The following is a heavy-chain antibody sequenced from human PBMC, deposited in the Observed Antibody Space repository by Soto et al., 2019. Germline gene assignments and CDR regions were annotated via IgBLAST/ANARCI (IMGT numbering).Heavy chain of an antibody. CDR2: IYSSGGT. Sequence: QVQLQESGPGLVKPSETLSLTCSVSGGSIDSYFWSWIRQPAGKGLAWLGRIYSSGGTNYNVSLESRVTMSVDTSKSQFSLELRSVTAADTAVYYCARWATGASSHGMDVWGPGTTVTVSS. V-gene: IGHV4-4*07. CDR1: GGSIDSYF. CDR3: ARWATGASSHGMDV. D-gene: IGHD1-1*01. J-gene: IGHJ6*02.